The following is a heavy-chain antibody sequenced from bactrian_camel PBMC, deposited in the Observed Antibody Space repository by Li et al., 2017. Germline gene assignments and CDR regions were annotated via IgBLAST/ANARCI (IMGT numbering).Heavy chain of an antibody. CDR3: AAAPAPIWDDKLQAHDFGY. V-gene: IGHV3S40*01. D-gene: IGHD3*01. CDR1: GFTFSTYD. J-gene: IGHJ6*01. Sequence: GGLVQPGGSLRLSCAASGFTFSTYDMSWVRQAPGKGLEWVSHIHSGGGHTYYADSVKGRFTISRDNAKNTVYLQMNSLKPEDTAIYYCAAAPAPIWDDKLQAHDFGYWGQGTQVTVS. CDR2: IHSGGGHT.